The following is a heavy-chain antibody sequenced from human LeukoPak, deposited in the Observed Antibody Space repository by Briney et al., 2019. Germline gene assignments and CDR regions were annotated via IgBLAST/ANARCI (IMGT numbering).Heavy chain of an antibody. D-gene: IGHD2-2*03. Sequence: AAVKVSCKASGYTFTSYYMHWVRQAPGQGLEWMGIINPSGGSTSYAQKFQGRVTMTRDTSTSTVYMELSSLRSEDTAVYYCAGGYCSSTSCPDDSSDYRIWGQGTLVTVSS. CDR2: INPSGGST. V-gene: IGHV1-46*01. CDR1: GYTFTSYY. CDR3: AGGYCSSTSCPDDSSDYRI. J-gene: IGHJ4*02.